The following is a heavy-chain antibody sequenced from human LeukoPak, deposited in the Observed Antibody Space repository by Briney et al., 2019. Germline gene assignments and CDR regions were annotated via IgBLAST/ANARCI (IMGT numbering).Heavy chain of an antibody. CDR3: AREIRFNSYYGMDA. D-gene: IGHD3-10*01. CDR2: INPKSGGT. CDR1: GYTFSDHY. Sequence: ASLRLSCKSSGYTFSDHYIHWVRQAPGQGLEWMGWINPKSGGTNFAQKFQDRVTMTRDTSITTGYMELSGLTSDDTAVYYCAREIRFNSYYGMDAWGQGTTVTVSS. J-gene: IGHJ6*02. V-gene: IGHV1-2*02.